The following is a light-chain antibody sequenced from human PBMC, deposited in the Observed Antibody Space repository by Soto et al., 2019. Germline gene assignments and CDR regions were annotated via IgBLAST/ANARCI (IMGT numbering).Light chain of an antibody. CDR1: QSSIDY. J-gene: IGKJ5*01. V-gene: IGKV1-39*01. CDR2: AAT. Sequence: QMTHSSSSLSASVGDRVTITFRGSQSSIDYLNWYQQEPGNAPKVLIYAATNLQTGIPSRFRGSGSGTDFTLTINSLQHEDFATYSCQQSYRNSSTFGEVTRLESK. CDR3: QQSYRNSST.